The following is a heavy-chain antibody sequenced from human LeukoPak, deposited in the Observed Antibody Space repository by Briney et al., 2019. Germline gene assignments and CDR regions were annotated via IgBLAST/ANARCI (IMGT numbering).Heavy chain of an antibody. CDR3: AKDRVGGALEL. CDR1: GFTFSTYR. V-gene: IGHV3-7*01. J-gene: IGHJ4*02. Sequence: PGGSLRLSCAASGFTFSTYRMSWVRQAPGKGLEWVANINQHGSEKNYVDYVRGRFTISRDNAKNSLYLQMNSLTVEDTALYYCAKDRVGGALELWGQGTLATVSS. CDR2: INQHGSEK. D-gene: IGHD2-21*01.